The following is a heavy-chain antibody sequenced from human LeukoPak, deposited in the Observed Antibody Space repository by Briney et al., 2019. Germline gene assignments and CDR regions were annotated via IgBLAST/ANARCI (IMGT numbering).Heavy chain of an antibody. CDR2: INHSGSA. D-gene: IGHD2-15*01. CDR1: GESFSGFY. V-gene: IGHV4-34*01. Sequence: SGTLSLTCAVYGESFSGFYWSWIRRPPGKGLEWIGEINHSGSASYNASLKSRVTISADTSKSQFSLKLTSVTAADTAVYYCARAPGYCSGGSCPTGYFDYWGQGTLVTVSS. CDR3: ARAPGYCSGGSCPTGYFDY. J-gene: IGHJ4*02.